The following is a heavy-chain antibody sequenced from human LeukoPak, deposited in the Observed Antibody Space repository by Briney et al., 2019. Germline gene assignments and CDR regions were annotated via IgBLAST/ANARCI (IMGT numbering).Heavy chain of an antibody. CDR1: GGSISSYY. CDR2: IYTSGST. J-gene: IGHJ6*03. V-gene: IGHV4-4*07. D-gene: IGHD2-2*01. Sequence: SETLSLTCTVSGGSISSYYWSWIRQPAGKGLEWIGRIYTSGSTNYNPSLKSRVTMSVDTSKNQFSLKLSSLRSEDTAVYYCARARQDIVVVPAAMDYYYYYYMDVWGKGTTVTVSS. CDR3: ARARQDIVVVPAAMDYYYYYYMDV.